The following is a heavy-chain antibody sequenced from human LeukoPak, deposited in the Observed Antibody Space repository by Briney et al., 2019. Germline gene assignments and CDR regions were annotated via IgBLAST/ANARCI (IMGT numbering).Heavy chain of an antibody. D-gene: IGHD3-10*01. V-gene: IGHV3-21*01. Sequence: PGGSLRLSCAASGFTFNTYGMNWVRQAPGRGLEWVSSITCGGLYTYYTDSVKGRFTISRDNAKSSLYLQVNSLRAEDTAVYYCARLYGSGYDAFDIWGEGTMVTVSS. CDR1: GFTFNTYG. CDR3: ARLYGSGYDAFDI. CDR2: ITCGGLYT. J-gene: IGHJ3*02.